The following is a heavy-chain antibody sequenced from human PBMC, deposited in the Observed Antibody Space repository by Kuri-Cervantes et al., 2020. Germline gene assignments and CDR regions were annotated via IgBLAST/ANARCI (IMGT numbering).Heavy chain of an antibody. V-gene: IGHV3-30-3*01. CDR2: ISYDGSNK. Sequence: GESLKISCAASGFTFSSYAMHWVRQAPGKGLEWVAVISYDGSNKYYADSVKGRFTISRDNSKNTLYLQMNSLRAEDTAVYYCAKGEGSGHSSGYYFDYWGLGTLVTVSS. D-gene: IGHD6-19*01. J-gene: IGHJ4*02. CDR3: AKGEGSGHSSGYYFDY. CDR1: GFTFSSYA.